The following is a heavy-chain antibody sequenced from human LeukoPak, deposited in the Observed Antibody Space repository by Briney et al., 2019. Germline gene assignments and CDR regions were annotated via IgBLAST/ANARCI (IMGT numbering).Heavy chain of an antibody. CDR2: INHSGST. J-gene: IGHJ4*02. V-gene: IGHV4-34*01. Sequence: SETLSLTCAVYGGSFSGYYWSWIRQPPGKGLEWIGEINHSGSTNYNPSLKSRVTISVDKSKNQFSLKLSSVTAADTAVYYCARDLYDYGDPGWGQGTLVTVSS. D-gene: IGHD4-17*01. CDR3: ARDLYDYGDPG. CDR1: GGSFSGYY.